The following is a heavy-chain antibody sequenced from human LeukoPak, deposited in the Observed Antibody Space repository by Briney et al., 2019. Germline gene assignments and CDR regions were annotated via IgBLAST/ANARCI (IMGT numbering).Heavy chain of an antibody. CDR2: IYPGDSDI. CDR1: GYSFTSYW. Sequence: LGESLIISSKGSGYSFTSYWICCVRQMPGKGLECMAIIYPGDSDIRYSPSFQGPVTISADTSISTAYLQWSSLKASDTAMYSCARAGGIVAAGSLGYFDLWGRGNLVTVSS. D-gene: IGHD6-13*01. V-gene: IGHV5-51*01. J-gene: IGHJ2*01. CDR3: ARAGGIVAAGSLGYFDL.